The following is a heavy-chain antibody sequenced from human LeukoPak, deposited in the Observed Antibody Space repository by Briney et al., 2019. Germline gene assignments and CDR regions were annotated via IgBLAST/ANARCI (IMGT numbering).Heavy chain of an antibody. CDR2: ISFEGSNK. V-gene: IGHV3-30-3*01. D-gene: IGHD3-9*01. J-gene: IGHJ6*02. Sequence: GGPLRLSCTASGLPFSRYAVHGVRQAPGKGREWVAVISFEGSNKYYADSVKGRFTISRDNSKNTLDLQMNSLRAEDTAVYYCARDMAPSRYNYYFYGMDVWGQGTTVTVSS. CDR1: GLPFSRYA. CDR3: ARDMAPSRYNYYFYGMDV.